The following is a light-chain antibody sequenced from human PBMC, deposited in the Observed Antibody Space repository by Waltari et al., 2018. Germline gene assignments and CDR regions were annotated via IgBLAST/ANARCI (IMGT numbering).Light chain of an antibody. J-gene: IGLJ3*02. CDR1: NIVS. Sequence: SFVLTQPPSVSVAPGQTARITCEGANIVSVHWYQHKPGQAPLLVVYDNRDRPSGIPERFSGSKSGNTATLTISRVEAENEADYYCQVWDPNSDHWVFGGGTKLTVL. CDR2: DNR. CDR3: QVWDPNSDHWV. V-gene: IGLV3-21*02.